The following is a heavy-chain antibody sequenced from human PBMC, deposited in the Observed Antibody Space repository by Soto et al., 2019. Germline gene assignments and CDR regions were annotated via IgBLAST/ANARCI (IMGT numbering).Heavy chain of an antibody. CDR2: IYSGGST. V-gene: IGHV3-53*01. J-gene: IGHJ4*01. CDR3: ARGPILPYYFDY. CDR1: GFTVSSNY. Sequence: GGSLRLSCAASGFTVSSNYMSWVRQAPGKGLEWVSVIYSGGSTYYADSVKGRFTISRDNSKNTLYLQMNSLRAEDTAVYYCARGPILPYYFDYWGHGTLVTVSS.